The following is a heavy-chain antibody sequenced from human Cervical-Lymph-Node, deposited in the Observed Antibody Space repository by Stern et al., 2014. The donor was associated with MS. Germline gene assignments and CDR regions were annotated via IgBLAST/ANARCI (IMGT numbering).Heavy chain of an antibody. Sequence: QVTLRESGPVLVKPTETLTLTCTVSGFSLSNARMGVSWIRQPPGKALEWLAHLFLNDEKSYSTSLKSRLTISKDTSKSQVVLTMTNMDPVDTATYYCARIFDYYDSRGQDCHWFDPWGQGTLVTVSS. CDR3: ARIFDYYDSRGQDCHWFDP. D-gene: IGHD3-22*01. CDR1: GFSLSNARMG. J-gene: IGHJ5*02. V-gene: IGHV2-26*01. CDR2: LFLNDEK.